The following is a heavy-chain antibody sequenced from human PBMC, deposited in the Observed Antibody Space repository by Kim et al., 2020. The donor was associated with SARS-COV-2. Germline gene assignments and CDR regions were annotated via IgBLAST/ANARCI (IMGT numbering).Heavy chain of an antibody. CDR1: GFTFSNAW. J-gene: IGHJ4*02. V-gene: IGHV3-15*01. Sequence: GGSLRLSCAASGFTFSNAWMSWVRQAPGKGLEWVGRIKSKTDGGTTDYAAPVKGRFTISRDDSKNTLYLQMNSLKTEDTAVYYCTTDPLQFMWFRMTGRFARIAAAGTSFFDYWGQGTLVTVSS. CDR2: IKSKTDGGTT. D-gene: IGHD6-13*01. CDR3: TTDPLQFMWFRMTGRFARIAAAGTSFFDY.